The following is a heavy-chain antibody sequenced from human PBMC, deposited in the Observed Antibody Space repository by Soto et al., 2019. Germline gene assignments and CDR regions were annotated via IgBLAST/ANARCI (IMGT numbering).Heavy chain of an antibody. CDR2: INPNSGGT. CDR1: GYTFTGYY. J-gene: IGHJ6*02. D-gene: IGHD3-10*01. CDR3: AIYGYYYGSGSSYGMDV. V-gene: IGHV1-2*04. Sequence: ASVKVSCKASGYTFTGYYMHWVRQAPGQGLEWMGWINPNSGGTNYAQKFQGWVTMTRDTSISTAYMELSRLRSDDTAVYYCAIYGYYYGSGSSYGMDVWGQGTTVTV.